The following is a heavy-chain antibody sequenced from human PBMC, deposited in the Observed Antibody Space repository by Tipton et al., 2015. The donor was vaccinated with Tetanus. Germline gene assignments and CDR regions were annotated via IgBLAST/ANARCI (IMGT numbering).Heavy chain of an antibody. CDR3: ARGEAYGDYPAMYFFDN. Sequence: LRLSCSVSGGSISSDAYYWSWIRRPPGKGPEWIGYVYSTATTYYNPSLKSRVTISVATSKNQFSLKLTSVTAAAAAVYYCARGEAYGDYPAMYFFDNWGQGTLLTVSS. D-gene: IGHD4-17*01. CDR2: VYSTATT. V-gene: IGHV4-30-4*01. J-gene: IGHJ4*02. CDR1: GGSISSDAYY.